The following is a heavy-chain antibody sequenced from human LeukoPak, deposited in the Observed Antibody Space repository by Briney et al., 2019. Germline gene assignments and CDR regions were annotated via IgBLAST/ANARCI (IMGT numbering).Heavy chain of an antibody. Sequence: SETLSLTCTVSGGSISSSAYHWGWIRQPPGKGLEWIGSIHNSGSTYYNPSLKSRVTISVRTSKSQFSLKLSSVTAADTALYYCARLWSTYCSGGSYPHQPNYWGQGTLVTVSS. CDR2: IHNSGST. D-gene: IGHD2-15*01. J-gene: IGHJ4*02. CDR1: GGSISSSAYH. CDR3: ARLWSTYCSGGSYPHQPNY. V-gene: IGHV4-39*01.